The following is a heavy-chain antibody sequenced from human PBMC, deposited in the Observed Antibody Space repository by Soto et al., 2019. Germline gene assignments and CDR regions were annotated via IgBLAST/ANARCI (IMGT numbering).Heavy chain of an antibody. Sequence: QVQVVESGGGVVQPGRSLRLSCSTSGISFSGHGMHWVRQAPGKGMEWVAVISWDGRSEYYADSAMGRFTISRDNSKNNFLLQMTSLSTEETAIYYCARSVPSLAYWGQGTLVTVSS. CDR2: ISWDGRSE. CDR3: ARSVPSLAY. V-gene: IGHV3-30*03. J-gene: IGHJ4*02. D-gene: IGHD6-19*01. CDR1: GISFSGHG.